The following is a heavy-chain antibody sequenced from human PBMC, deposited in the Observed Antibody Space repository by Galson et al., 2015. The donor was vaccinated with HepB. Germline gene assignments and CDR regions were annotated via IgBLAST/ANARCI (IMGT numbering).Heavy chain of an antibody. CDR3: AKDSPGYSYGSGDGMDV. J-gene: IGHJ6*02. CDR1: GFTFSSYG. Sequence: SLRLSCAASGFTFSSYGMHWVRQAPGRGLEWVAVISYDGSNKYYADSVKGRFTISRDNSKNTLYLQMNSLRAEDTAVYYCAKDSPGYSYGSGDGMDVWGQGTTVTVSS. CDR2: ISYDGSNK. D-gene: IGHD5-18*01. V-gene: IGHV3-30*18.